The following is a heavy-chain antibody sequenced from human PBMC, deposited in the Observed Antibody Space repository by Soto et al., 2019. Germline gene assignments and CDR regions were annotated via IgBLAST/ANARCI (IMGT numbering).Heavy chain of an antibody. V-gene: IGHV4-59*01. CDR1: GGSNSSYY. D-gene: IGHD2-15*01. CDR3: ARDSSDYCSGGSCYGDIRSFDI. CDR2: IYYSGST. J-gene: IGHJ3*02. Sequence: LSLTCTVSGGSNSSYYWSWIRQPPWKGLEWIGYIYYSGSTNYNPSLKSRVTISVDTSKNQFSLKLSSVTAADTAVYYCARDSSDYCSGGSCYGDIRSFDIWGQGTMVTVSS.